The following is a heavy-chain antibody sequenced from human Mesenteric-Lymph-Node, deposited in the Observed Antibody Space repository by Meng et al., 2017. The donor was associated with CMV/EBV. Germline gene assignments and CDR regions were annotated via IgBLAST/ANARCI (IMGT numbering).Heavy chain of an antibody. CDR1: GGSISSGDYY. Sequence: SETLSLTCTVSGGSISSGDYYWSWIRQPPGKGLEWIGYIYYSGSTYYNPSLKSRVTISVDTSKNQFSLKLSSVTAADTAVYYCAKYSQINYYYYGMDVWGQGTTVTVSS. J-gene: IGHJ6*02. D-gene: IGHD5-18*01. CDR3: AKYSQINYYYYGMDV. CDR2: IYYSGST. V-gene: IGHV4-30-4*08.